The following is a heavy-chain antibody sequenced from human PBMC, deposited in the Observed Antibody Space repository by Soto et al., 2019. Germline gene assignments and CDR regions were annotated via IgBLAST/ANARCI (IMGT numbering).Heavy chain of an antibody. CDR1: GSSIRSYY. CDR2: IYYSGSI. CDR3: ARSGNSNGLVFDY. Sequence: SATLSLTCTVSGSSIRSYYWSWIRQTPGKGLEWIAYIYYSGSINYNPSLKSRVIISADTSRTQFSLKLTAVTAADTAVYYCARSGNSNGLVFDYWGQGILVTVSS. V-gene: IGHV4-59*03. J-gene: IGHJ4*02. D-gene: IGHD5-18*01.